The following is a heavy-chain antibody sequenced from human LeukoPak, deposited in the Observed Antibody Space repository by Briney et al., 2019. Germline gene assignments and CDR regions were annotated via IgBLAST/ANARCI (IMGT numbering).Heavy chain of an antibody. D-gene: IGHD4-17*01. CDR3: ARGGGPTVTYY. V-gene: IGHV3-11*01. CDR1: GFTFSNYY. CDR2: ISSSGSTI. Sequence: GGSRRPSWAASGFTFSNYYMSWIRQAPGKGLECVSYISSSGSTIYYADSVKGRFTISRDNAKNSLYLQMNSLRAEDTAVYYCARGGGPTVTYYWGQGTLVTVSS. J-gene: IGHJ4*02.